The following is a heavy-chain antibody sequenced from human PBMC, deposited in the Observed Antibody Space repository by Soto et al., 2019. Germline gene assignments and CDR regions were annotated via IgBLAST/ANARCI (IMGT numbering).Heavy chain of an antibody. J-gene: IGHJ4*02. V-gene: IGHV1-18*01. CDR3: ARGRYGDY. Sequence: QVHLVQSGAEVKKPGASVKVACKGSGDGFTTYGITWVRQAPGQGLEWMAWISAHNGNTNYAQKLQGRVTVTRDTSTSTAYMELRSLRSYDTAVYSCARGRYGDYWGQGALVTFSS. D-gene: IGHD1-1*01. CDR2: ISAHNGNT. CDR1: GDGFTTYG.